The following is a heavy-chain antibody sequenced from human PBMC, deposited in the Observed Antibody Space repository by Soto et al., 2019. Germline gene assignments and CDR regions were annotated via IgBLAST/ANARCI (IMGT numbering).Heavy chain of an antibody. J-gene: IGHJ4*02. CDR2: ISAYNGNT. D-gene: IGHD3-22*01. Sequence: GGSVKVSCKASGYTFTSYGISWVRQAPGQGLEWMGWISAYNGNTNYAQKLQGRVTMTTDTSTSTAYMELRSLRSDDTAVYYCARDQDYYDSSGYSYWGQGTLVTVSS. V-gene: IGHV1-18*04. CDR3: ARDQDYYDSSGYSY. CDR1: GYTFTSYG.